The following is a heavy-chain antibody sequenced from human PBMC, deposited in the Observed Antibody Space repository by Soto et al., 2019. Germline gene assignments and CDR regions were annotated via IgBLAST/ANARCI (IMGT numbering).Heavy chain of an antibody. D-gene: IGHD1-26*01. CDR2: ISWNSGSI. Sequence: SLRLSCAASGFTFDDYAMHWVRQAPGKGLEWVSGISWNSGSIGYADSVKGRFTISRDNAKNSLYLQMNSLRAEDTALYYCAKDGGMGSYYFDYWGQGTLVTVSS. CDR1: GFTFDDYA. V-gene: IGHV3-9*01. J-gene: IGHJ4*02. CDR3: AKDGGMGSYYFDY.